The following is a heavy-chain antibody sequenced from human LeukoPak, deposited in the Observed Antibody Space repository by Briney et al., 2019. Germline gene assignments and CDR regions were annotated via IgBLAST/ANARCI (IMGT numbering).Heavy chain of an antibody. CDR1: GFTFSSYS. Sequence: PGGSLRLSCAASGFTFSSYSMNWVRQAPGKGGEGVSYISSSSSTIYYADSVKGRFTISRDNAKNSLYLQMNSLRAEDTAVYYCARNTPLRYFDWLLGHFDYWGQGTLVTVSS. CDR3: ARNTPLRYFDWLLGHFDY. D-gene: IGHD3-9*01. V-gene: IGHV3-48*01. CDR2: ISSSSSTI. J-gene: IGHJ4*02.